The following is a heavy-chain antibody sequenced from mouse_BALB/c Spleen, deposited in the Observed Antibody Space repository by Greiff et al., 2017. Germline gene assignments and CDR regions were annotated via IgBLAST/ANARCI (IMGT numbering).Heavy chain of an antibody. CDR1: GFTFSSYG. CDR3: ARDGRYRYEYFDY. V-gene: IGHV5-6-3*01. CDR2: INSNGGST. D-gene: IGHD2-14*01. Sequence: EGQVVESGGGLVQPGGSLKLSCAASGFTFSSYGMSWVRQTPDKRLELVATINSNGGSTYYPDSVKGRFTISRDNAKNTLYLQMSSLKSEDTAMYYCARDGRYRYEYFDYWGQGTSVTVSS. J-gene: IGHJ4*01.